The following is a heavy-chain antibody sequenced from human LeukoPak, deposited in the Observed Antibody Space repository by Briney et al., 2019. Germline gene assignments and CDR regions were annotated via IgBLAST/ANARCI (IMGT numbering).Heavy chain of an antibody. Sequence: SETLSLTCAVYGGSFSNYYWSWIRQPPGKGLEWIGEINHSGSTNYNPSLKSRVTISVDASKNQFSLKLSSVTAADTVVYYCASLRGFDPWGQGTLVTVSS. V-gene: IGHV4-34*01. CDR3: ASLRGFDP. CDR1: GGSFSNYY. J-gene: IGHJ5*02. CDR2: INHSGST.